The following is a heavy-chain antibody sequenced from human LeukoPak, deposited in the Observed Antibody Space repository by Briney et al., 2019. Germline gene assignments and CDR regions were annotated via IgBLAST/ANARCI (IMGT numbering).Heavy chain of an antibody. V-gene: IGHV3-66*01. J-gene: IGHJ4*02. Sequence: GGSLRLSCTASGFSFDSRFMNWVRQAPGKGPEWVSFITPGGHTDYTESVKGRFTIYRDNVRNTLSLQMNSLRVEDTAVYYCAGGTSGTTTFDFWGPGTLVTVSS. CDR3: AGGTSGTTTFDF. D-gene: IGHD1-7*01. CDR1: GFSFDSRF. CDR2: ITPGGHT.